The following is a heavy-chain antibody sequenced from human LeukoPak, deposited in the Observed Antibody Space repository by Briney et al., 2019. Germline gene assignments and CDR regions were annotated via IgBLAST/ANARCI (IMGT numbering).Heavy chain of an antibody. J-gene: IGHJ5*02. CDR2: ISGSGGST. V-gene: IGHV3-23*01. CDR3: AKEESLNWFDP. CDR1: GFTFSSYA. Sequence: GGSLRLSGAASGFTFSSYAMSWVRQAPGKGLEWVSGISGSGGSTYYADSVKGRFTISRDNSKNTLYLQMKSLRAEDTAVYYCAKEESLNWFDPWGQGTLVTVSS.